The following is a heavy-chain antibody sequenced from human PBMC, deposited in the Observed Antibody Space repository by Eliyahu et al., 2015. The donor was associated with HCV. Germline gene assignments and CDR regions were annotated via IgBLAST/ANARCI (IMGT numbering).Heavy chain of an antibody. J-gene: IGHJ5*02. V-gene: IGHV4-59*01. Sequence: QVQLQESGPGLVKPSETLSLTCTVSGASISSXYWSWIRQPPGKGLEWIGDXYYSGSTNHNPSLKSRVTISIDTSKNQFSLKLSSVTAADTAVYYCASGGGGIAVAGTGGWFDPWGQGTLVIVSS. CDR2: XYYSGST. D-gene: IGHD6-19*01. CDR1: GASISSXY. CDR3: ASGGGGIAVAGTGGWFDP.